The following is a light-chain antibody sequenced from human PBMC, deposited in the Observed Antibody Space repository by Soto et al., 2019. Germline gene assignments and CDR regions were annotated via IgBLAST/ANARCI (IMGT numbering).Light chain of an antibody. Sequence: EIVTTHSRATRPVSPWEKATLSFSASQSVSSYLAWYQQKPGQAPRLLIYGASTRATYIPARFSGSGSGTDFTLTISSLQTEDFATYYCQQSDSTNRQTFGQGTKVDIK. CDR2: GAS. V-gene: IGKV3-15*01. CDR3: QQSDSTNRQT. CDR1: QSVSSY. J-gene: IGKJ1*01.